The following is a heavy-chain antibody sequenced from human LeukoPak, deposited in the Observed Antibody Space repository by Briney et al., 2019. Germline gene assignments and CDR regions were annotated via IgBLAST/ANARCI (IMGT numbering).Heavy chain of an antibody. J-gene: IGHJ5*02. CDR3: ASKRITMIVVVTDNWFDP. CDR2: IYYSGST. D-gene: IGHD3-22*01. V-gene: IGHV4-39*01. Sequence: SETLSLTCTVSGGSISSSSYYWGWIRQPPGKGLEWIGSIYYSGSTYYNPSLKSRVTISVDTSKNQFSLKLSSVTAADTAVYYCASKRITMIVVVTDNWFDPWGQRTLVTVSS. CDR1: GGSISSSSYY.